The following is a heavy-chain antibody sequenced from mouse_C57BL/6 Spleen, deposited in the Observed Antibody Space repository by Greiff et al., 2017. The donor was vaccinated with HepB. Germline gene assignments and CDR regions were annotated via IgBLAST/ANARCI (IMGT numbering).Heavy chain of an antibody. CDR2: IYPRDGST. D-gene: IGHD1-1*01. V-gene: IGHV1-85*01. Sequence: QVQLQQSGPELVKPGASVKLSCKASGYTFTSYDINWVKQRPGQGLEWIGWIYPRDGSTKYNEKFKGKATLTVDTSSSTAYMELHSLTSEDSAVYFWAKHYYGSSYKGDAMDYWGQGTSVTVSS. CDR1: GYTFTSYD. CDR3: AKHYYGSSYKGDAMDY. J-gene: IGHJ4*01.